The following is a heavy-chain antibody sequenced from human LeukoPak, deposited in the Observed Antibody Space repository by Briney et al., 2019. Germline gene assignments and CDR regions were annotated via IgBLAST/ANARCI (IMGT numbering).Heavy chain of an antibody. J-gene: IGHJ4*02. Sequence: GGSLRLSCAGSGDSFISHTMFWVRHPPGKGLEWISYIGYSGSPIYYPDPVKRRFGISRDDAKTSLYLHMNSLRAEDTAFYYCAREYDSRARFDSWGQGILVTVSS. CDR1: GDSFISHT. CDR2: IGYSGSPI. V-gene: IGHV3-48*01. D-gene: IGHD4-11*01. CDR3: AREYDSRARFDS.